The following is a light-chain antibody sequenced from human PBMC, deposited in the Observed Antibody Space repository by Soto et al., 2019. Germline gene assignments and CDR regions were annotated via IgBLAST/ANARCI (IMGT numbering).Light chain of an antibody. CDR2: TAS. Sequence: EILLTQAPAILSASPGERVTLSCRASQSVTFNLAWYQQKPGQAPRLLIHTASTRATGIPAWFSGSRSGTEFTLTISSLQSEHFAVYFCQQYATWPPYTFGQGTRVEV. J-gene: IGKJ2*01. V-gene: IGKV3-15*01. CDR3: QQYATWPPYT. CDR1: QSVTFN.